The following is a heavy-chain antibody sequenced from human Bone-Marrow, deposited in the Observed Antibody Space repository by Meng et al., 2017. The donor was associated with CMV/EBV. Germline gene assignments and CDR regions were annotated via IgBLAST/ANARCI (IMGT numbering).Heavy chain of an antibody. CDR2: ISAYNGNT. D-gene: IGHD3-3*01. CDR3: ARDHYDFWSGYYGYYYYYYGMDV. V-gene: IGHV1-18*01. CDR1: GYTFTSYG. J-gene: IGHJ6*02. Sequence: ASVKVSCKASGYTFTSYGISWVRQAPGQGLEWMGWISAYNGNTNYAQKLQGRVTMTTDTSTSTAYMELRSLRSDDTAVYYCARDHYDFWSGYYGYYYYYYGMDVWGQGNTVTVSS.